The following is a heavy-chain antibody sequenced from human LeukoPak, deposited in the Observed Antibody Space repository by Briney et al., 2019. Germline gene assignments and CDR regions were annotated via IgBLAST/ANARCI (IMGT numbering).Heavy chain of an antibody. D-gene: IGHD1-26*01. V-gene: IGHV3-53*01. CDR1: GFTVSSNY. CDR3: ARDIGSGNYFDY. CDR2: IYSGGTT. J-gene: IGHJ4*02. Sequence: GGSLRLSCAASGFTVSSNYMSWVRLAPGKGLEWVSVIYSGGTTYYADSVKGRFTISRDNSKNTLYLQMNSLRVEDTAVYYCARDIGSGNYFDYWGQGTLVTVSS.